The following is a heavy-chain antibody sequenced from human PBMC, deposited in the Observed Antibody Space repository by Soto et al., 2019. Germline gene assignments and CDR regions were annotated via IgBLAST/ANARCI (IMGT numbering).Heavy chain of an antibody. Sequence: EVQLVESGGGLVQPGGSLRLSCAASGFTFSSYSMNWARQAPGKGLEWVSYISSSSSTIYYADSVKGRFTISRDNAKNSLYLQMNSLRAEDTAVYYCARDEGLDYYDYIWGSSWGQGTLVTVSS. CDR1: GFTFSSYS. V-gene: IGHV3-48*01. D-gene: IGHD3-16*01. J-gene: IGHJ5*02. CDR2: ISSSSSTI. CDR3: ARDEGLDYYDYIWGSS.